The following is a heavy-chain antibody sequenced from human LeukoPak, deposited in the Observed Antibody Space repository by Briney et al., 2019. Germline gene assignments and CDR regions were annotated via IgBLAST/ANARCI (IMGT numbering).Heavy chain of an antibody. J-gene: IGHJ6*03. D-gene: IGHD2-2*01. CDR3: ASSQLSDRYYYYMDV. CDR2: IIPIFGTA. V-gene: IGHV1-69*13. CDR1: GYTFTSYG. Sequence: ASVKVSCKASGYTFTSYGISWVRQAPGQGLEWMGGIIPIFGTANYAQKFQGRVTITADESTSTAYMELSSLRSEDTAVYYCASSQLSDRYYYYMDVWGKGTTVTVSS.